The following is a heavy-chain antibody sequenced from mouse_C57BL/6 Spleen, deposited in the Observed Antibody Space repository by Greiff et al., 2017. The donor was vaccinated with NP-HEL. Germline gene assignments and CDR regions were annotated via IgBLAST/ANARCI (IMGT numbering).Heavy chain of an antibody. CDR1: GFTFSSYG. CDR3: ARRGDWDGFAY. J-gene: IGHJ3*01. V-gene: IGHV5-6*01. Sequence: EVQGVESGGDLVKPGGSLKLSCAASGFTFSSYGMSWVRQTPDKRLEWVATISSGGSYTYYPDSVKGRFTISRDNAKNTLYLQMSSLKSEDTAMYYCARRGDWDGFAYWGQGTLVTVSA. CDR2: ISSGGSYT. D-gene: IGHD4-1*01.